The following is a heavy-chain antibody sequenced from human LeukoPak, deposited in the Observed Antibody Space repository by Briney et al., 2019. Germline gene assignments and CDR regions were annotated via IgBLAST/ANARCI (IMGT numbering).Heavy chain of an antibody. CDR1: GFTFSNYW. CDR2: IKQDGSEK. Sequence: PGGSLRLSCAASGFTFSNYWMSWVRQAPGKGLEWVADIKQDGSEKYYVDSVKGRFTISRDNAKNSLYLQMNSLRAEDTAVYYCSRDRHCIGSTCYGLWGQGTRVTVSS. V-gene: IGHV3-7*01. D-gene: IGHD2-2*01. J-gene: IGHJ4*02. CDR3: SRDRHCIGSTCYGL.